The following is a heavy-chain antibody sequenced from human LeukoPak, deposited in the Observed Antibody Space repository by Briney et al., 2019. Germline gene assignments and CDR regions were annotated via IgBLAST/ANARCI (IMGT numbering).Heavy chain of an antibody. Sequence: ASVKVSCKASGYTFNSYGISWVRQAPGQGLEWMGWISAYNGNTNYAQKLQGRVTMTTDTSTSTVYMELWSLRSDDTAVYYCARGPRGAAGTYYYYYGMDVWGQGTTVTVSS. D-gene: IGHD1/OR15-1a*01. CDR3: ARGPRGAAGTYYYYYGMDV. J-gene: IGHJ6*02. CDR2: ISAYNGNT. V-gene: IGHV1-18*01. CDR1: GYTFNSYG.